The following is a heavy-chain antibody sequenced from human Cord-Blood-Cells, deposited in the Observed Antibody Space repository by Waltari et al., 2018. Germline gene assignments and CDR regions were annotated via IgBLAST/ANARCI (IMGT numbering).Heavy chain of an antibody. CDR3: ANLEGYSGYDFDY. V-gene: IGHV3-23*01. CDR1: GFPFSSYA. Sequence: EVQLLESGGGLVQPGGSLSLSCAASGFPFSSYAMSWVRQAPGKGLEWVSAISGSGGSTYYADSVKGRFTISRDNSKNTLYLQMNSRRAEDTAVYYCANLEGYSGYDFDYWGQGTLVTVSS. CDR2: ISGSGGST. D-gene: IGHD5-12*01. J-gene: IGHJ4*02.